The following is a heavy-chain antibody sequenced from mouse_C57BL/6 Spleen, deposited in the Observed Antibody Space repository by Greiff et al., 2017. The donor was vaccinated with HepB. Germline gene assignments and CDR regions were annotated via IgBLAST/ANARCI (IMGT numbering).Heavy chain of an antibody. Sequence: QVHVKQPGAELVKPGASVKMSCKASGYTFTSYWITWVKQRPGQGLEWIGDIYPGSGSTNYNEKFKSKATLTVDTSSSTAYMQLSSLTSEDSAVYYCARGYYPWYFDVWGTGTTVTVSS. D-gene: IGHD2-3*01. CDR1: GYTFTSYW. CDR3: ARGYYPWYFDV. J-gene: IGHJ1*03. V-gene: IGHV1-55*01. CDR2: IYPGSGST.